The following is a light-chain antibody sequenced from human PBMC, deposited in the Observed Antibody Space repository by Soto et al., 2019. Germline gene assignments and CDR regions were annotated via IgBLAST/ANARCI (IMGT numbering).Light chain of an antibody. J-gene: IGLJ1*01. CDR1: SSDVGGYNY. Sequence: QSVLTQPASVSGSPGQSITISCTGTSSDVGGYNYGSWYQQHPGKAPKLMIYDVSNRPSGVSNRFSGSKSGNTASLTISGLQAEDEADYYCSSYTSSSTLFGTGTKLTVL. CDR3: SSYTSSSTL. V-gene: IGLV2-14*01. CDR2: DVS.